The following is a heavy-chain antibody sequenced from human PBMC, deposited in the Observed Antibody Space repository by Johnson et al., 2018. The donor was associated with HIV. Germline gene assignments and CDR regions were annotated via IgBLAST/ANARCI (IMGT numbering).Heavy chain of an antibody. V-gene: IGHV3-9*01. CDR3: ARDSYLNDDAFDI. D-gene: IGHD1-1*01. Sequence: VQLVESGGGVVQPGKSLTLSCVVSGLSFSNFAMHWVRQAPGKGLEWVSGISWNSGSIGYADSVKGRFTISRDNAKNSLYLQMNSLRAEDTALYYCARDSYLNDDAFDIWGQGTMVTVSS. J-gene: IGHJ3*02. CDR1: GLSFSNFA. CDR2: ISWNSGSI.